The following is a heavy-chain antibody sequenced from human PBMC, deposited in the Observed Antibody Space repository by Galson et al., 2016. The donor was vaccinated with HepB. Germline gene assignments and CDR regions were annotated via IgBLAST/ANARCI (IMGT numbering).Heavy chain of an antibody. Sequence: SLRLSCAASGFTVSGNYMSWVRQAPGKGLEWVSAVYTGGSTYHADSVKGQFTISRDKSKNTVSLQMNNLRAEDTAVYYCARAVILPYFFEYWGQGTLVTVSS. J-gene: IGHJ4*02. CDR3: ARAVILPYFFEY. CDR1: GFTVSGNY. CDR2: VYTGGST. D-gene: IGHD3-10*01. V-gene: IGHV3-53*01.